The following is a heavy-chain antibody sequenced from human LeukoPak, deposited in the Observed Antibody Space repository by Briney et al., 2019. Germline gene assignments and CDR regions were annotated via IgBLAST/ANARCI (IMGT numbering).Heavy chain of an antibody. J-gene: IGHJ4*02. V-gene: IGHV3-64D*08. CDR2: IGSDGVYT. CDR3: AKVLDYCDGGTCYNSGMDS. Sequence: VGSLRLSCLASGFTFNLYSMHWVRQAPGKGLEFVSVIGSDGVYTYYAYSVKGRFTISRDNSKNTVYLQMSSLGADDTAVYYCAKVLDYCDGGTCYNSGMDSWGQGTLVTVSS. D-gene: IGHD2-15*01. CDR1: GFTFNLYS.